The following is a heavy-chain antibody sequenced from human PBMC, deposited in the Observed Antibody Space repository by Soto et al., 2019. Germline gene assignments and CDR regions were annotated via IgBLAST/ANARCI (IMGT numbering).Heavy chain of an antibody. D-gene: IGHD6-19*01. Sequence: SETLSLTCAVSGASITGADSYWFWIRKPPGKGLEWIGYIAYSGDTYYNPSLRSRVTISADRSENKFSLTLKSVTAADTAVYYCARGYSSGWRVGGNWFDPWGQGTLVTVSS. CDR1: GASITGADSY. CDR2: IAYSGDT. V-gene: IGHV4-31*11. CDR3: ARGYSSGWRVGGNWFDP. J-gene: IGHJ5*02.